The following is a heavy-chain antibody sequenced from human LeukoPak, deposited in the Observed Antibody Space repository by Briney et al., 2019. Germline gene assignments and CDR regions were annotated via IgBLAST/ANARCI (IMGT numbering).Heavy chain of an antibody. J-gene: IGHJ5*02. CDR1: GYTFTGYF. V-gene: IGHV1-2*06. CDR2: INPNSGGT. CDR3: ARGEAAAQQSNWFDP. D-gene: IGHD6-13*01. Sequence: ASVKVSCKASGYTFTGYFMHWVRQAPGQGLEWMGRINPNSGGTNYAQKFQGRVTMTRDTSISTAYMELTRLRSDDTAVYYCARGEAAAQQSNWFDPWGQGTLVTVSS.